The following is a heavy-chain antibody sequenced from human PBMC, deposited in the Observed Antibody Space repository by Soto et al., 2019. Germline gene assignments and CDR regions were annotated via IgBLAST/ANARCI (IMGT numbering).Heavy chain of an antibody. CDR1: GGTFSSYA. D-gene: IGHD3-3*02. CDR3: ARDIRGIEGLNWFDP. Sequence: ASVKVSCKASGGTFSSYAISWVRQAPGQGLEWMGGIIPILGIAKYAQKVQGRVTITADKSTSTAYMELSSLRSEDTAVYYCARDIRGIEGLNWFDPWGQGTLVTVSS. V-gene: IGHV1-69*10. CDR2: IIPILGIA. J-gene: IGHJ5*02.